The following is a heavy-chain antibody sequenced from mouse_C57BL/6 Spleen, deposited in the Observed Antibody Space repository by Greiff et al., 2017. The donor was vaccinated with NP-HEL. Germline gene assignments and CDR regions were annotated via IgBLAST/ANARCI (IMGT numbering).Heavy chain of an antibody. D-gene: IGHD2-4*01. CDR2: ISSGSSTI. V-gene: IGHV5-17*01. Sequence: EVKVVESGGGLVKPGGSLKLSCAASGFTFSDYGMHWVRQAPEKGLEWVAYISSGSSTIYYADTVKGRFTISRDNAKNTLFLQMTSLRSEDTAMYYCARLNYDYDEENAMDYWGQGTSVTVSS. CDR3: ARLNYDYDEENAMDY. J-gene: IGHJ4*01. CDR1: GFTFSDYG.